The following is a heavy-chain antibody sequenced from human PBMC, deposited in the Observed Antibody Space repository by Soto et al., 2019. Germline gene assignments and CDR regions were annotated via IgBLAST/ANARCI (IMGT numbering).Heavy chain of an antibody. CDR1: GGSFSGYY. CDR3: ASSTTSYYYYGMDV. D-gene: IGHD2-2*01. Sequence: SETLSLTCAVYGGSFSGYYWSWIRQPPGKGLEWIGEVNHSGSTNYNPSLKSRVTISVDTSKNQFSLKLSSVTAADTAVYYCASSTTSYYYYGMDVWGQGTTVTVSS. V-gene: IGHV4-34*01. CDR2: VNHSGST. J-gene: IGHJ6*02.